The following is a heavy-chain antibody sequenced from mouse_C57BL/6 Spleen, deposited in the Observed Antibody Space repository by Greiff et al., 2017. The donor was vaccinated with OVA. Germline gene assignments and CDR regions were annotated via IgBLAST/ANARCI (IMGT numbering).Heavy chain of an antibody. CDR2: IYPRAGST. CDR3: ARYPDGYYGYFDY. V-gene: IGHV1-78*01. Sequence: VQLQQSDAELVKPGASVKISCKVSGYTFTDHTIHWMKQRPEPGLEWIGYIYPRAGSTKYNEKFKGKATLTADKSSSTAYMQLNSLTSEDSAVYFCARYPDGYYGYFDYWGQGTTLTVSS. CDR1: GYTFTDHT. J-gene: IGHJ2*01. D-gene: IGHD2-3*01.